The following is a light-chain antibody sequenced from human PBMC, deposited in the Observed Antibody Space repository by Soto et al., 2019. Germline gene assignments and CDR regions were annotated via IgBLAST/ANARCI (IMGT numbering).Light chain of an antibody. CDR1: QGISNF. CDR3: QNDNSVSLT. J-gene: IGKJ4*01. CDR2: AAS. V-gene: IGKV1-27*01. Sequence: DIQMTQSPSSLSASVGDRVIITCRASQGISNFLAWHQQKPGKVPKLLIYAASTLQSGVPSRFSGSGSGTDFTLTISSLQPEDVAIYYCQNDNSVSLTFGGGTKVEIK.